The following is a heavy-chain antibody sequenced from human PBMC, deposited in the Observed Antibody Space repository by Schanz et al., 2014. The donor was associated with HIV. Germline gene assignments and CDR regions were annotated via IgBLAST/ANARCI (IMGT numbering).Heavy chain of an antibody. V-gene: IGHV3-33*01. D-gene: IGHD3-22*01. CDR2: IWYDGSNK. J-gene: IGHJ4*02. CDR1: GFTFRSYG. Sequence: QVQLVESGGGVVQPGRSLRLSCAASGFTFRSYGMHWVRQAPGKGLEWVAVIWYDGSNKYYADSVKGRFTISRDNSKNTLYLQMNSLSAEDTAVYYCAREVVEYYYDSSGYFDYWGQGTLVTVSS. CDR3: AREVVEYYYDSSGYFDY.